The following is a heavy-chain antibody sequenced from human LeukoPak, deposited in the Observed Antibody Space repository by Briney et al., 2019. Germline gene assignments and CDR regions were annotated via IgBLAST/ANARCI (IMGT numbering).Heavy chain of an antibody. CDR1: GGSISSYY. Sequence: SETLSLTCTVSGGSISSYYWSWIRQPPGKGLEWIGYIYYSGSTNYNPSLKSRVTISVDTSKNQFSLKLSSVTAADTAVYYCARDTVLMVYAFPYYFDYWGQGTLVTVSS. CDR2: IYYSGST. J-gene: IGHJ4*02. D-gene: IGHD2-8*01. V-gene: IGHV4-59*12. CDR3: ARDTVLMVYAFPYYFDY.